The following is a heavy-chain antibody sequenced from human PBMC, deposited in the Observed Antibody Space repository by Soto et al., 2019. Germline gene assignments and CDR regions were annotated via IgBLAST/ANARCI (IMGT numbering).Heavy chain of an antibody. CDR1: GYSISSGYY. D-gene: IGHD2-2*01. CDR2: IYHSGST. CDR3: ARVGPFGYCSSTSCPFDY. J-gene: IGHJ4*02. Sequence: SETLSLTCAVSGYSISSGYYWGCTRQPPGKGLEWIGSIYHSGSTYYNPSLKSRVTISVDTSKNQFSLKLSSVTAADTAVYYCARVGPFGYCSSTSCPFDYWGQGTLVTVSS. V-gene: IGHV4-38-2*01.